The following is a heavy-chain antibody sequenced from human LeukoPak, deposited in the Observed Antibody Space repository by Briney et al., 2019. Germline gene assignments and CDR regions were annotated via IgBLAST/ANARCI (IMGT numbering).Heavy chain of an antibody. J-gene: IGHJ3*02. V-gene: IGHV3-23*01. Sequence: GGSLRLSCAASGFTFSSYAMSWVRQVPGKGLEWVSAIGSSGSSTFYADSVKGRFTISRDNSKKTLYLQLNSLRAEDTAVYYCARDCGSDCSQAFDIWGQGTMVTVSS. CDR2: IGSSGSST. D-gene: IGHD2-21*02. CDR1: GFTFSSYA. CDR3: ARDCGSDCSQAFDI.